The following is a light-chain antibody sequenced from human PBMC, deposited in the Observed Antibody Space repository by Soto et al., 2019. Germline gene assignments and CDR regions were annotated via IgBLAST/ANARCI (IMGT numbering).Light chain of an antibody. CDR3: QTWGTDVSV. V-gene: IGLV4-69*01. CDR1: SGHSSYA. Sequence: QPVLTQWPSVSASLGASVKLTCTLSSGHSSYAIAWHQQQPEKGPRFLMRLNSDGSHNKGYGIPDRFSGSSSGAERYLTISSLQSEDEADYYCQTWGTDVSVFGGGTQLTVL. CDR2: LNSDGSH. J-gene: IGLJ7*01.